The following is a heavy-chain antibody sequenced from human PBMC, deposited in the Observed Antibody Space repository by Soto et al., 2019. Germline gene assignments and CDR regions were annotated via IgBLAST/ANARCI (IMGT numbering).Heavy chain of an antibody. J-gene: IGHJ5*01. V-gene: IGHV3-23*05. Sequence: GGSLRLSCEASGFTFYTYVMIWVRQAPGKGLEWVTAIDSDGTDTYYADFVKGRLTVSRDNSKNTLYLQMRSLTAEDTALYYCAKGRLAGKSDCFDSCGRGDMVTV. CDR1: GFTFYTYV. CDR2: IDSDGTDT. CDR3: AKGRLAGKSDCFDS.